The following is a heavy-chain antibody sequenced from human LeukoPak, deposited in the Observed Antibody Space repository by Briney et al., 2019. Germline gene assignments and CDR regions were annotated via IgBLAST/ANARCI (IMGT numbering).Heavy chain of an antibody. Sequence: ASVKVSCKASGYTFTGYYMHWVRQAPGQGLEWMGWISAYNGNTNYAQKLQGRVTMTTDTPTSTAYMELRSLRSDDTAVYYCARDRGLYYGDYAFDYWGQGTLVTVSS. CDR3: ARDRGLYYGDYAFDY. CDR1: GYTFTGYY. J-gene: IGHJ4*02. CDR2: ISAYNGNT. V-gene: IGHV1-18*04. D-gene: IGHD4-17*01.